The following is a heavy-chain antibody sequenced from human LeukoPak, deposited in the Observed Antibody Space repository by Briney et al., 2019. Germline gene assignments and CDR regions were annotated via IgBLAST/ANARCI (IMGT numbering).Heavy chain of an antibody. V-gene: IGHV1-18*01. Sequence: ASVKVSCKASGYTFTSYGISWVRQAPGQGLEWMGWISAYNGNTNYAQKLQGRVTMTTDTSTSTAYMELRSLRSDDTAVYYCARAPGIDYDYVWGSYRSKKFDPWGQGTLVTVSS. CDR2: ISAYNGNT. D-gene: IGHD3-16*02. CDR3: ARAPGIDYDYVWGSYRSKKFDP. J-gene: IGHJ5*02. CDR1: GYTFTSYG.